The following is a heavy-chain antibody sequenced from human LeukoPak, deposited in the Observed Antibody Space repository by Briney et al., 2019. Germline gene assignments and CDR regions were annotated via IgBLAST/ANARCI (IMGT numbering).Heavy chain of an antibody. CDR3: ARARRIVVVNLNWFDP. V-gene: IGHV4-30-4*08. Sequence: SETLSLTCAVYGGSFSGYYWSWIRQPPGKGLEWIGYIYYSGSTYYNPSLKSRVTISVDTSKNQFSLKLSSVTAADTAVYYCARARRIVVVNLNWFDPWGQGTLVTVSS. J-gene: IGHJ5*02. CDR1: GGSFSGYY. CDR2: IYYSGST. D-gene: IGHD3-22*01.